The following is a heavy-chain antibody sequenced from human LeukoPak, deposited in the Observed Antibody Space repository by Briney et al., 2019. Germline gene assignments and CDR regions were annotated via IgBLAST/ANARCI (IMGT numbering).Heavy chain of an antibody. CDR2: ISGSGGST. Sequence: GGSLRLSCAASGFTFSSYAMSWVRQAPGKGLEWVSAISGSGGSTYYADSVKGRFTISRDNAKTSLYLQMNSLRSEDTAVYYCARDNYGYLDYWGQGTLVTVSS. CDR3: ARDNYGYLDY. V-gene: IGHV3-23*01. CDR1: GFTFSSYA. J-gene: IGHJ4*02. D-gene: IGHD3-10*01.